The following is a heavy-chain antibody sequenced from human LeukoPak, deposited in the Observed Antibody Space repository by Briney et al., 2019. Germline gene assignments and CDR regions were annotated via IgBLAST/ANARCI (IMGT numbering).Heavy chain of an antibody. J-gene: IGHJ4*02. D-gene: IGHD1-26*01. V-gene: IGHV3-30*04. CDR1: GFTFSTYA. CDR3: ARSPGLVGANYFDY. CDR2: ISFDGNNK. Sequence: GSLRLSCAASGFTFSTYAMHWVRQAPGKGLEWVTVISFDGNNKNYADSVKGRFTISRDSSKNTLYLQLNSLRAEDTAVYYCARSPGLVGANYFDYWGQGTLVTVSS.